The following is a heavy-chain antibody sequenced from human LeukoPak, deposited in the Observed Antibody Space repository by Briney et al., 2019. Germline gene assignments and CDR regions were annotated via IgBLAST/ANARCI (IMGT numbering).Heavy chain of an antibody. CDR3: ARSVVVPAARSYYYYMDV. V-gene: IGHV1-18*01. Sequence: ASVKVSCKASGGTFSSYAISWVRQAPGQGLEWMGWISAYNGNTNYAQKLQGRVTMTTDTSTSTAYMELRSLRSDDTAVYYCARSVVVPAARSYYYYMDVWGKGTTVTVSS. D-gene: IGHD2-2*01. J-gene: IGHJ6*03. CDR1: GGTFSSYA. CDR2: ISAYNGNT.